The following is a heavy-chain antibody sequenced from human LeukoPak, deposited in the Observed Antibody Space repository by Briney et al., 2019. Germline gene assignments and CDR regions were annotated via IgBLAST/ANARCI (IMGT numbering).Heavy chain of an antibody. CDR1: GYTFTGYY. Sequence: ASVKVSCKASGYTFTGYYMHWVRQAPGQGLEWMGWINPSSGGTNYAQKFQGRVTMTRDTSISTAYMELSRLRSDDTAVYYCARTKYPGDYDILTGYFDYWGQGTLVTVSS. D-gene: IGHD3-9*01. J-gene: IGHJ4*02. V-gene: IGHV1-2*02. CDR3: ARTKYPGDYDILTGYFDY. CDR2: INPSSGGT.